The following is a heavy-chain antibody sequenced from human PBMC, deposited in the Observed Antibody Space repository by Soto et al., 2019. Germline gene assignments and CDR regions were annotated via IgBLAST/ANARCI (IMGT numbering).Heavy chain of an antibody. CDR2: ISSNGGST. CDR1: GFTFSSYA. Sequence: GGSLRLSCAASGFTFSSYAMHWVRQAPGKGLEYVSAISSNGGSTYYANSVKGRFTISRDNSKNTLYLQMGSLRAEDMAVYYCARDGNPDYYYMDVWGKGTTVTVSS. J-gene: IGHJ6*03. V-gene: IGHV3-64*01. CDR3: ARDGNPDYYYMDV. D-gene: IGHD1-1*01.